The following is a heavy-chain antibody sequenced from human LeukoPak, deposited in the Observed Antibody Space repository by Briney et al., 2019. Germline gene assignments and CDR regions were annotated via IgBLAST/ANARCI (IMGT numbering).Heavy chain of an antibody. CDR1: GFTFSSYA. J-gene: IGHJ5*02. Sequence: PGGSLRLSCAVSGFTFSSYAMTWVRQAPGKGLEWVSAISFSKSSTYYADSMKGRFTISRDNSKNTLYLQMNSLRAEDTAVYYCAKLAHAELRDCWFDPWAREPWSPSP. V-gene: IGHV3-23*01. CDR2: ISFSKSST. CDR3: AKLAHAELRDCWFDP. D-gene: IGHD3-10*01.